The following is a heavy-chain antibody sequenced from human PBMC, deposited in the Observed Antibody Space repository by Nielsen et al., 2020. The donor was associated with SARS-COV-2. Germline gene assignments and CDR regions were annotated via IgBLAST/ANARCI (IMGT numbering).Heavy chain of an antibody. Sequence: GESLKTSCAASGFTFSSYWMHWVRQAPGKGLVWVSRINSDGSSTSYADSVKGRFTISRDNAKSTLYLQMNSLRAEDTAVYYCARDLYYDSSGFDYWGQGTLVTVSS. CDR1: GFTFSSYW. D-gene: IGHD3-22*01. J-gene: IGHJ4*02. CDR2: INSDGSST. V-gene: IGHV3-74*01. CDR3: ARDLYYDSSGFDY.